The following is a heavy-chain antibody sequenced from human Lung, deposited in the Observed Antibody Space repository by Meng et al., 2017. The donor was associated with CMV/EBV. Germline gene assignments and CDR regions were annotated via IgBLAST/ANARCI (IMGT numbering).Heavy chain of an antibody. J-gene: IGHJ5*02. D-gene: IGHD6-13*01. CDR1: GGSCSGYY. Sequence: GGSCSGYYWSGNRQTPGEGLKWSGEINHSGSTNYSASLKSQVTRSVDTSKNQFSRKLSSVTAADTAGYYCARRSSSWSDENGFDPWGQGTLVTVSS. CDR3: ARRSSSWSDENGFDP. V-gene: IGHV4-34*01. CDR2: INHSGST.